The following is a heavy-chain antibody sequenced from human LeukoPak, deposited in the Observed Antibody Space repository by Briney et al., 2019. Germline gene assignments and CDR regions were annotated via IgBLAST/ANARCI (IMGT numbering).Heavy chain of an antibody. V-gene: IGHV4-38-2*02. CDR2: IYHSGST. CDR3: ARGPVDTAMVYYYYYYYMDV. D-gene: IGHD5-18*01. CDR1: GYSISSTYY. Sequence: SETLSLTCTVPGYSISSTYYWGWIRQPPGKGLEWIGSIYHSGSTYYNPSLKSRVTISVDTSKNQFSLKLSSVTAADTAVYYCARGPVDTAMVYYYYYYYMDVWGKGTTVTVSS. J-gene: IGHJ6*03.